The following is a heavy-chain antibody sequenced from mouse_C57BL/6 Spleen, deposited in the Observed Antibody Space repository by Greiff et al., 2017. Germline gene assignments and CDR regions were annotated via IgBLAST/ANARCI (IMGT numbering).Heavy chain of an antibody. CDR2: ISLKSDNYAT. CDR3: TGLYDYGYAMDY. CDR1: GFTFSNYW. J-gene: IGHJ4*01. Sequence: EVMLVESGGGLVQPGGSMKLSCVASGFTFSNYWMNWVRQSPEKGLEWVAPISLKSDNYATHYAESVQGRFTISRDDSKSRVYLQVNNLRAEDTGIYYCTGLYDYGYAMDYWGQGTSVTVSS. V-gene: IGHV6-3*01. D-gene: IGHD2-4*01.